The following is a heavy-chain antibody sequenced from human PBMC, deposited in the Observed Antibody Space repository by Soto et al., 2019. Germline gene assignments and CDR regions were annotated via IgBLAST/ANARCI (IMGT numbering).Heavy chain of an antibody. D-gene: IGHD4-17*01. CDR1: GFTFSSYA. V-gene: IGHV3-23*01. J-gene: IGHJ4*02. Sequence: EVQLLESGGGLVQPGGSLRLSCAASGFTFSSYAMSWVRQAPGKGLEWVSAISGSGGSTYYADSVKGRFTISRDNSKNTLFLQMNSLRAEDTAVYYCAKDSRGWLRWRPFDYWGQGTLVTVSS. CDR3: AKDSRGWLRWRPFDY. CDR2: ISGSGGST.